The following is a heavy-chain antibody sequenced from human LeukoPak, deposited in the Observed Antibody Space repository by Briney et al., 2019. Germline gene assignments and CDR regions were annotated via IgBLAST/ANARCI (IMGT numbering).Heavy chain of an antibody. CDR2: IYTSGST. CDR3: ARESYYYDSSGYYYYYYYMDV. J-gene: IGHJ6*03. Sequence: SSETLSLTCTVSGGSISSGSYYWSWIRQPAGKGLEWIGRIYTSGSTNYNPSLKSRDTISVDTSKNQFSLKLSSVTAADTAVYYCARESYYYDSSGYYYYYYYMDVWGKGTTVTVSS. D-gene: IGHD3-22*01. V-gene: IGHV4-61*02. CDR1: GGSISSGSYY.